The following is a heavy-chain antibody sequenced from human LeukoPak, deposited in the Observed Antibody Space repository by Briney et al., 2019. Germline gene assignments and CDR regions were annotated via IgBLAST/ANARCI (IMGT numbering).Heavy chain of an antibody. J-gene: IGHJ4*02. CDR1: GYSISSGYY. D-gene: IGHD5-18*01. V-gene: IGHV4-38-2*01. CDR2: IYYSGST. Sequence: SETLSLTCAVSGYSISSGYYWGWIRQPPGKGLEWIGSIYYSGSTYYNPSLKSRVTMPVDTSKNQFSLKLSSVTAADTAVYYCARLRGYNSGDYWGQGTLVTVSS. CDR3: ARLRGYNSGDY.